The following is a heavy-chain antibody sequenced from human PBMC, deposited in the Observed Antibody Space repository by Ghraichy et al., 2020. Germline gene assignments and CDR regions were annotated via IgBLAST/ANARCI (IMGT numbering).Heavy chain of an antibody. Sequence: SETLSLTCTVSGGSISSYYWSWIRQPPGKGLEWIGYIYYSGSTNYNPSLKSRVTISVDTSKNQFSLKLSSVTAADTAVYYCARLSFVRGTGWFDPWGQGTLVTVSS. CDR1: GGSISSYY. J-gene: IGHJ5*02. D-gene: IGHD3-10*02. V-gene: IGHV4-59*08. CDR2: IYYSGST. CDR3: ARLSFVRGTGWFDP.